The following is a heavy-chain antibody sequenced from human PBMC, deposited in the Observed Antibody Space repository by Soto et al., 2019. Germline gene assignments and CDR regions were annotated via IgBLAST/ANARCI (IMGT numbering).Heavy chain of an antibody. V-gene: IGHV4-34*01. CDR3: ARATLSGYTDY. D-gene: IGHD3-22*01. CDR1: GGSFSGYY. CDR2: INHSGST. Sequence: SETLSLTCAVYGGSFSGYYWSWIRQPPGKGLEWIGEINHSGSTNYNPSLKSRVTISVDTSKNQFSLKLSSVTAADTAVYYCARATLSGYTDYWGQGTLVTVAS. J-gene: IGHJ4*02.